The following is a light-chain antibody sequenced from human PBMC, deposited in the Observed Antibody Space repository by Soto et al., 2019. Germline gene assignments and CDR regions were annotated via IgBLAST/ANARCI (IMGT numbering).Light chain of an antibody. CDR2: GAS. Sequence: ETLLTQSPSTLSASPGERVTLSCRATQSVTYNLAWYQQKPGQAPRLLIYGASTRATGIPARFSGSGSGTEFTLTISRLEPEDFAVYYCQQHGGSPIPFGQVTRLEIK. J-gene: IGKJ5*01. CDR1: QSVTYN. V-gene: IGKV3-20*01. CDR3: QQHGGSPIP.